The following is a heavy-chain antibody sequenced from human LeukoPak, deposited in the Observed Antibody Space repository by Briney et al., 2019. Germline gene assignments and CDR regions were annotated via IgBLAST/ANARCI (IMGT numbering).Heavy chain of an antibody. V-gene: IGHV3-23*01. D-gene: IGHD7-27*01. CDR1: GFTFSRYW. CDR3: AKDRTGGIGRPVAEYFQH. Sequence: GGSLRLSCAASGFTFSRYWMSWVRQAPGKGLEWVSAISGSGGSTYYADSVKGRFTISRDNSKNTLYLQMNSLRAEDTAVYYCAKDRTGGIGRPVAEYFQHWGQGTLVTVSS. J-gene: IGHJ1*01. CDR2: ISGSGGST.